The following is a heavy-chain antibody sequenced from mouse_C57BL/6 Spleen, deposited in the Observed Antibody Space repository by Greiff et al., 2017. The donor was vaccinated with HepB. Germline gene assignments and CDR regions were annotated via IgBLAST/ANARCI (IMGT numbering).Heavy chain of an antibody. CDR2: IDPETGGT. CDR3: TFKGAWFAY. V-gene: IGHV1-15*01. D-gene: IGHD1-3*01. Sequence: LVESGAELVRPGASVTLSCKASGYTFTDYEMHWVKQTPVHGLEWIGAIDPETGGTAYNQKFKGKAILTADKSSSTAYMELRSLTSEDSAVYYCTFKGAWFAYWGQGTLVTVSA. CDR1: GYTFTDYE. J-gene: IGHJ3*01.